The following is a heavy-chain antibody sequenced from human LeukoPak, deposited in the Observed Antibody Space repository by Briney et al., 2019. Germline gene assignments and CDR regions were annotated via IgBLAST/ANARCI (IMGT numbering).Heavy chain of an antibody. V-gene: IGHV3-21*01. CDR1: GFTFSSSG. D-gene: IGHD2-2*01. CDR3: VRVVVPAAIGYYYMDV. J-gene: IGHJ6*03. CDR2: ISSSSNHI. Sequence: GGSLRLSCAASGFTFSSSGMTWVRQAPGKGLDWVSSISSSSNHIYYADSVKGRFTISRDNAKNSLYLQMNSLRAEDTAMYYCVRVVVPAAIGYYYMDVSGKGTTVTISS.